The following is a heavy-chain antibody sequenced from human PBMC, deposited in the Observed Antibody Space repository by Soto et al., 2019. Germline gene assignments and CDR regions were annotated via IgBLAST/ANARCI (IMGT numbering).Heavy chain of an antibody. Sequence: QVQLVESGGGVVQPGRSLRLSCAASGFTFSSYGMHWVRQAPGKGLEWVAVIWYDGSNKYYADSVKGRFTISRDNSKNTLYLQMNSLRAEDTAVYYCARERGHYGSGTVGGMDVWGQGTTVTVSS. CDR2: IWYDGSNK. J-gene: IGHJ6*02. D-gene: IGHD3-10*01. V-gene: IGHV3-33*01. CDR1: GFTFSSYG. CDR3: ARERGHYGSGTVGGMDV.